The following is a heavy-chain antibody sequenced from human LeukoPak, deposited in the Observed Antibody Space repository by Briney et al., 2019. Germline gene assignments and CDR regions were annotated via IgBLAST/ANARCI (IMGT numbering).Heavy chain of an antibody. CDR3: ARDQVVVVPGYYYYGMDV. D-gene: IGHD2-2*01. Sequence: GSVKVSCKASGYTFTSYGISWVRQAPGQGLEWMGWISAYNGNTKYSQKFQGRVTITRDTSASTAYMELSSLRSEDTAVYYCARDQVVVVPGYYYYGMDVWGQGTTVTVS. CDR1: GYTFTSYG. J-gene: IGHJ6*02. CDR2: ISAYNGNT. V-gene: IGHV1-18*01.